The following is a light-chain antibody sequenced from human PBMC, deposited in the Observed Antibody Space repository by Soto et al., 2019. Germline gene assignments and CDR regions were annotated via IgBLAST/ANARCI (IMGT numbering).Light chain of an antibody. V-gene: IGKV1-39*01. CDR2: AAS. Sequence: DIQLTQLPSSLSASIGDRVTIICRASQSISGSLNWYQQKPGKAPKPLIYAASSLQSGVPSRFSGSESWTDFTLTITSLQPQDFGTYYCQHSSRNPNTFGQRTRLEIK. CDR3: QHSSRNPNT. CDR1: QSISGS. J-gene: IGKJ5*01.